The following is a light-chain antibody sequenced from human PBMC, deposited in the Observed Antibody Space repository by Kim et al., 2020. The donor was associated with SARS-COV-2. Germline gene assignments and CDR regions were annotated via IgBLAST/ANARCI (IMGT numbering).Light chain of an antibody. CDR3: QAWDSTTYV. CDR2: KDS. CDR1: KMGDKY. Sequence: SVSPGQTAFSTCEGDKMGDKYAYWYQQKPGQAPVLVIYKDSKRPSGIPERFSGSNSGNTATLTISGAQAMDEADYYCQAWDSTTYVFGTGTKVTVL. J-gene: IGLJ1*01. V-gene: IGLV3-1*01.